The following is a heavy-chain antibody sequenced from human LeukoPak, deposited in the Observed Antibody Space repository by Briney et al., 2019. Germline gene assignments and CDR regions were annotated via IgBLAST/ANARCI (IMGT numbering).Heavy chain of an antibody. J-gene: IGHJ5*02. CDR2: INPNSGGT. Sequence: GASVKVSCKASGYTFTGYYMHWVRQAPGQGLEWMGWINPNSGGTNYAQKFQGRVTMTRDTSISTAYMELSRLRSDDTAVYYCARDIRSGYSNNWFDPWGQGTLVTVSS. D-gene: IGHD3-3*01. CDR3: ARDIRSGYSNNWFDP. CDR1: GYTFTGYY. V-gene: IGHV1-2*02.